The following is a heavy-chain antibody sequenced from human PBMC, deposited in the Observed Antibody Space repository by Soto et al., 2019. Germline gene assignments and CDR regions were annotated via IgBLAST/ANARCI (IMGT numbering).Heavy chain of an antibody. D-gene: IGHD6-19*01. V-gene: IGHV4-31*03. CDR1: GGSISSGGYY. CDR2: ISYSGLT. CDR3: ARDGGGAVAGRFDY. J-gene: IGHJ4*02. Sequence: QVHLQEPGPGLVKPSQTLSLTCTVSGGSISSGGYYWNWIRQHPGKGLEWIGYISYSGLTYYNPSLTSRVIISVDTSKNQFSLSLSSVTAADTAVYYCARDGGGAVAGRFDYWGQGTLVTVSS.